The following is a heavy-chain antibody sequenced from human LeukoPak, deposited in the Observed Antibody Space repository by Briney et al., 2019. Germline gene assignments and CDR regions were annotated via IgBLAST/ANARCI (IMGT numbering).Heavy chain of an antibody. CDR2: ISGSGGST. CDR3: AKDSSWWGAAAGTDLRDHYYGMDV. D-gene: IGHD6-13*01. CDR1: GFTFSTHT. Sequence: GGSLRLSCITSGFTFSTHTMNWLRQAPGKGLEWVSAISGSGGSTYYADSVKGRFTISRDNSRNTPYLQMNSLRAEDTALYYCAKDSSWWGAAAGTDLRDHYYGMDVWGQGTTVTVSS. J-gene: IGHJ6*02. V-gene: IGHV3-23*01.